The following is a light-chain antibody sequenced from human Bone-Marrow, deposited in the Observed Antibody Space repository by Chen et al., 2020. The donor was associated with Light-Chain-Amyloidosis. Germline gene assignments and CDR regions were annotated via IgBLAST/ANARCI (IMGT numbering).Light chain of an antibody. CDR2: DDS. Sequence: SYVLTQPSSVSVAPGQTATIACGGNNIGSTSVHWYQQTPGQAPLLVVYDDSERPSGIPERVSGSNSGNTATLTISRVEAGDEADDYCQVWDRSSDRPVFGGGTKLTVL. CDR1: NIGSTS. J-gene: IGLJ3*02. V-gene: IGLV3-21*02. CDR3: QVWDRSSDRPV.